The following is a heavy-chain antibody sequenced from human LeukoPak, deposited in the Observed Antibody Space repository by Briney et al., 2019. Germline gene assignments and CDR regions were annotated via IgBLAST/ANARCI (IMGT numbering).Heavy chain of an antibody. J-gene: IGHJ4*02. V-gene: IGHV4-61*02. CDR3: ARVGDYSNYVLSY. D-gene: IGHD4-11*01. Sequence: PSQTLSLTCTVSSGSIISDSYYWSWVRRPAGKGLEWIGRIYSSGVTNYNPSLKSRVTMSIDTSKNQFSLKLSSVTAADTAVYYCARVGDYSNYVLSYWGQGTLVTVSS. CDR2: IYSSGVT. CDR1: SGSIISDSYY.